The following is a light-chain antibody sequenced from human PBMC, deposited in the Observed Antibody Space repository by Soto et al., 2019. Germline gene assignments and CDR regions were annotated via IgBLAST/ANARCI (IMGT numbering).Light chain of an antibody. CDR3: QQYARXPRT. J-gene: IGKJ1*01. V-gene: IGKV3-20*01. CDR2: SAS. Sequence: EIVLTQSPGTLSLSPGEIGTLSWRAMQNLGTLYLSWFQKKSGQAPMLLIYSASRSDTGIPDRFTGSGSGTDFPLTLNRVEPEDFAVYLSQQYARXPRTCGQWTKV. CDR1: QNLGTLY.